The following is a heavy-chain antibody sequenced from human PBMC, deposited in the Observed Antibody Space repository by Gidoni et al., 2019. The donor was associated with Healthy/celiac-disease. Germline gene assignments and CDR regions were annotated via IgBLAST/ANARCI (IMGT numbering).Heavy chain of an antibody. CDR3: ASQPQAFYCGGVCSNLGGDY. CDR2: IDPSDSYT. V-gene: IGHV5-10-1*01. Sequence: GKGLEWMGRIDPSDSYTNYSPSFQGHVTISADKSISTAYLQWSSLKASDTAMYYCASQPQAFYCGGVCSNLGGDYWGQGTLVTVSS. D-gene: IGHD2-21*02. J-gene: IGHJ4*02.